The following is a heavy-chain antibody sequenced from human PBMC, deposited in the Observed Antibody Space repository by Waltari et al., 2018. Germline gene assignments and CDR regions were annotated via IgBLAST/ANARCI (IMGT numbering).Heavy chain of an antibody. V-gene: IGHV1-3*01. Sequence: QVQLAQSGAEVKKPGASVTVSCKASGYSFTFYTIYWLRQAPGQSLEWMGWIHPGNGNTKYSEKFQGRVTITRDTSATTAYMELSSLRSEDTAVYYCARLISRANWPEYFQHWGQGTLVTVSS. CDR3: ARLISRANWPEYFQH. D-gene: IGHD1-1*01. CDR2: IHPGNGNT. CDR1: GYSFTFYT. J-gene: IGHJ1*01.